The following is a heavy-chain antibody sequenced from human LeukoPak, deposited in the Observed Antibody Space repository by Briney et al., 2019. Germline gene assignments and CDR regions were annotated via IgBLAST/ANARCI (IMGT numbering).Heavy chain of an antibody. CDR3: AREVGDYYGLF. CDR1: GGPISSYY. D-gene: IGHD3-10*01. J-gene: IGHJ4*02. CDR2: IYYTGST. Sequence: SETLSLTCIVSGGPISSYYWSWIRQPPGKGLEWIGYIYYTGSTNYNPSLKSRVTISVDTSKNQFSLKLSSVTAADTAVYYCAREVGDYYGLFWGQGTLVTVSS. V-gene: IGHV4-59*12.